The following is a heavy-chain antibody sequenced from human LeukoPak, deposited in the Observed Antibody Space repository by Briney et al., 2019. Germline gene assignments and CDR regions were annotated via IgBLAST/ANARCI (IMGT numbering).Heavy chain of an antibody. CDR2: MNPNSGDT. CDR3: ARGFGIAAAGTEIFDY. D-gene: IGHD6-13*01. J-gene: IGHJ4*02. V-gene: IGHV1-8*02. CDR1: GYTFTTYV. Sequence: ASVKVSCKASGYTFTTYVINWVRQATGQGLEWMGWMNPNSGDTGYAQKFQGRVTMTRNTSISTAYMELSSLRSEDTAVYYCARGFGIAAAGTEIFDYWGQGTLVTVSS.